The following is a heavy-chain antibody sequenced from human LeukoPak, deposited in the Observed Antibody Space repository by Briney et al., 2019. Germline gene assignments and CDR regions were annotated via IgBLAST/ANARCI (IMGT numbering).Heavy chain of an antibody. CDR3: ARDLGHDAFDI. CDR2: IKQDGSEK. V-gene: IGHV3-7*01. J-gene: IGHJ3*02. Sequence: GGSLRLSCEVSGFTFSSYWMSWVRQAPGKGLEWVANIKQDGSEKYYVDSVKGRFTISRDNAKNSLYLQMNSLRVEDTAVYYCARDLGHDAFDIWGQGTMVTVSS. CDR1: GFTFSSYW.